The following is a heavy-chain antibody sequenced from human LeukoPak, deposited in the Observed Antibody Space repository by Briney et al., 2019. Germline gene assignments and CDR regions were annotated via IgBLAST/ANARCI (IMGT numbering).Heavy chain of an antibody. CDR1: VGSFSGYY. CDR2: IKHSGST. Sequence: SETLSLTCAVYVGSFSGYYWSWIRQPPGKGLEWIGEIKHSGSTNYNPSLKSRVTISVDTSKNQFSLKLSSVTAADTAVYYCAREDDSSGYYLDYWGQGTLVTVSS. V-gene: IGHV4-34*01. D-gene: IGHD3-22*01. J-gene: IGHJ4*02. CDR3: AREDDSSGYYLDY.